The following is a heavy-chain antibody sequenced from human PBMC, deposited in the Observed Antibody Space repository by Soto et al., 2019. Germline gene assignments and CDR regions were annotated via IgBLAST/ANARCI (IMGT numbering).Heavy chain of an antibody. D-gene: IGHD6-19*01. Sequence: QVQLQESGPGLVRPSQTLSLTCTVSGGSISSGDYYWSWIRQPPGKGLECIGYIYYSGSTNYNPSLKSRVSISVDTSKTHFSLKLSSVTAADTAVYYCARDASAVAANSFDYWGPGTLVTVSS. V-gene: IGHV4-30-4*01. CDR1: GGSISSGDYY. CDR3: ARDASAVAANSFDY. J-gene: IGHJ4*02. CDR2: IYYSGST.